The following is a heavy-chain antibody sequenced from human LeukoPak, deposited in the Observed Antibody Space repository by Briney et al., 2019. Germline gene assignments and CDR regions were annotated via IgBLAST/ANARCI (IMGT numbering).Heavy chain of an antibody. Sequence: GGSLRLSCAASGFTFRSYAMYWVRQAPGKGLEWVSGIVGSGGSTYYAESVRGRCTISRDNSKNTVYMQMNGLRAEDTAVYYCAKTTIGSSSGRFPGWPVDYWGQGTLVTVSS. CDR1: GFTFRSYA. D-gene: IGHD6-19*01. V-gene: IGHV3-23*01. CDR2: IVGSGGST. CDR3: AKTTIGSSSGRFPGWPVDY. J-gene: IGHJ4*02.